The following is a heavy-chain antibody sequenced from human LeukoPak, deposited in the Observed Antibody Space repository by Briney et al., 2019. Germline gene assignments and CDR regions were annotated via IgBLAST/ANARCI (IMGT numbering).Heavy chain of an antibody. CDR2: VKPDGSEK. J-gene: IGHJ4*02. D-gene: IGHD3-16*01. CDR3: ARENYFSFDY. CDR1: GYSLSFYW. V-gene: IGHV3-7*03. Sequence: GGYLRLSCAASGYSLSFYWRTWVREAPGKGLEWVANVKPDGSEKYYVDSVRGRCTISRDNTRNTLDLQMNSLRPEDTAVYYCARENYFSFDYWGQGALVTVSS.